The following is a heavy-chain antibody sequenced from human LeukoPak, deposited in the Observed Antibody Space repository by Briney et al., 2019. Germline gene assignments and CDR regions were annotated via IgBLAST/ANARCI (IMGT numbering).Heavy chain of an antibody. CDR1: GFTFSNAW. V-gene: IGHV3-20*04. J-gene: IGHJ5*02. Sequence: PGGSLRLSCAASGFTFSNAWMSWVRQAPGKGLEWVSGINWNGGSTGYADSVKGRFTISRDNAKNSLYLQMNSLRAEDTAVYYCAKDLEQWLVRGNWFDPWGQGTLVTVSS. D-gene: IGHD6-19*01. CDR2: INWNGGST. CDR3: AKDLEQWLVRGNWFDP.